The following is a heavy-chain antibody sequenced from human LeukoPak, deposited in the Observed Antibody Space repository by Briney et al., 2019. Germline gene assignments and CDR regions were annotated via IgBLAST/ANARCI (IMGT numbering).Heavy chain of an antibody. CDR3: ARGRNDYESIDFPLMLY. D-gene: IGHD4/OR15-4a*01. Sequence: ASVKVSCKTSGYTFANYDINWVRPATGQGLEWMGWINPNNGDTAYAQKFQDRVTFTRDKSISTVYMELSSLRSEGTAVYYCARGRNDYESIDFPLMLYWGQGTLVTVSS. CDR1: GYTFANYD. V-gene: IGHV1-8*03. CDR2: INPNNGDT. J-gene: IGHJ4*02.